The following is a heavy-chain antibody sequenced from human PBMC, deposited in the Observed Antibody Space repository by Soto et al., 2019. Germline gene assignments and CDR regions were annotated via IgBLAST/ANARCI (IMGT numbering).Heavy chain of an antibody. J-gene: IGHJ6*02. CDR2: ISSGGGST. CDR3: AKLKGGLGRFYGMDA. CDR1: GFSFRNYA. Sequence: DEQLVESGGGSLQPGGSLRLSCAASGFSFRNYAMTWVRQSPGKGLEWVSLISSGGGSTNYADSVKGRFTISRDNSQNMLYLQMTGLRGEDTALYYCAKLKGGLGRFYGMDAWGQGTIVIVSS. D-gene: IGHD3-3*01. V-gene: IGHV3-23*04.